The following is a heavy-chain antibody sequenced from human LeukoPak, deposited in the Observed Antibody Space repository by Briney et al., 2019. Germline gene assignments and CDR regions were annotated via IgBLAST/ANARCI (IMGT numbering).Heavy chain of an antibody. Sequence: PGGSLTVSCAASGFTFSTHTMSWVRQAPGKGLEWVSSITSSSSFTYYADSVKGRFTISRDNAKNLLYLQMNSLRVEDTAVHHCARSVGSYYGDFWGQGTLVTVSS. CDR2: ITSSSSFT. D-gene: IGHD4-11*01. J-gene: IGHJ4*02. V-gene: IGHV3-21*06. CDR1: GFTFSTHT. CDR3: ARSVGSYYGDF.